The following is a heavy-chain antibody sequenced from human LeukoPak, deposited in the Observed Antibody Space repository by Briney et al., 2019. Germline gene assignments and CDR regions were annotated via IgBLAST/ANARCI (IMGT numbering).Heavy chain of an antibody. CDR1: GFTFSSYS. D-gene: IGHD3-10*01. CDR3: ARALGFGAYDY. J-gene: IGHJ4*02. Sequence: GGSLRLSCAASGFTFSSYSMNWVRQAPGRGPEWVSFILSSSSYIYYADSVKGRFTISRDNAKNSLYLQMNSLRAEDTAVYYCARALGFGAYDYWGQGTLVTVSS. CDR2: ILSSSSYI. V-gene: IGHV3-21*01.